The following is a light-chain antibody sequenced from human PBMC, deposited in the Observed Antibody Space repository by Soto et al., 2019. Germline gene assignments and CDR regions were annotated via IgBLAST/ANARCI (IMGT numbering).Light chain of an antibody. CDR3: QRYDTSSWT. Sequence: EIVLTQSPGTLSLSPEERATLSCRASQSVRSSYLAWYQQKPGQAPRLLIYGASSRATGIPDRFSGSGSGTDFTLTISRLEPEDSAVYYCQRYDTSSWTFGQGTKVEIK. J-gene: IGKJ1*01. V-gene: IGKV3-20*01. CDR1: QSVRSSY. CDR2: GAS.